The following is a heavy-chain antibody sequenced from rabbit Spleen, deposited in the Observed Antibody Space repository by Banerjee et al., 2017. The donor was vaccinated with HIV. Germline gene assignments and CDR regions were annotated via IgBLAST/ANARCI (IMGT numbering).Heavy chain of an antibody. J-gene: IGHJ4*01. CDR2: INIVTGKS. D-gene: IGHD6-1*01. CDR3: ARDDGSYDYIDGYFNL. V-gene: IGHV1S45*01. Sequence: QEQLVESGGGLVRPEGSLKLSCTASGFDFSNKAVMCWVRQAPGKGLEWIACINIVTGKSVYASWAKGRFLMSRTSSTTVTLQLTSLTDADTATYFCARDDGSYDYIDGYFNLWGPGTLVTVS. CDR1: GFDFSNKAV.